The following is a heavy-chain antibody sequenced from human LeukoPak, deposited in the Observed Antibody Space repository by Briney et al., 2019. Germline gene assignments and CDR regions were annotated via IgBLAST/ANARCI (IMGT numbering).Heavy chain of an antibody. CDR1: GGSISSSNW. J-gene: IGHJ4*02. Sequence: SGTLSLTCAVSGGSISSSNWWSWVRPPPGKGLEWIGEIYHSGSTNYNPSLKSRVTISVDTSKNQFSLKLSSVTAADTAVYYCARVGYCSGGSCYPLDYWGQGTLVTVSS. CDR3: ARVGYCSGGSCYPLDY. CDR2: IYHSGST. V-gene: IGHV4-4*02. D-gene: IGHD2-15*01.